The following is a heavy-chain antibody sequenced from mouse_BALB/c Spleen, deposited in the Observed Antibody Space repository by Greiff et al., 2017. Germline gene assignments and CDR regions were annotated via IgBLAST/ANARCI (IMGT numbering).Heavy chain of an antibody. CDR1: GFTFSSYA. CDR2: ISSGGST. D-gene: IGHD3-1*01. V-gene: IGHV5-6-5*01. CDR3: ARGRGYKYAMDY. Sequence: EVKLMESGGGLVKPGGSLKLSCAASGFTFSSYAMSWVRQTPEKRLEWVASISSGGSTYYPDSVKGRFTISRDNARNILYLQMSSLRSEDTAMYYCARGRGYKYAMDYWGQGTSVTVSS. J-gene: IGHJ4*01.